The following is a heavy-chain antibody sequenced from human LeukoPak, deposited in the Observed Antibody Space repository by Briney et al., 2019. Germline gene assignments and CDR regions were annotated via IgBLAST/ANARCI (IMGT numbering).Heavy chain of an antibody. J-gene: IGHJ4*02. V-gene: IGHV4-30-2*01. D-gene: IGHD3-3*01. Sequence: SETLSLTCSVSGGSISSGGYYWSWIRQPPGKGLEWIGYIYHSGSTYYNPSLKSRVTISVDRSKNQFSLKLSSVTAADTAVYYCARSGYDWLAPLDYWGQGTLVTVSS. CDR3: ARSGYDWLAPLDY. CDR1: GGSISSGGYY. CDR2: IYHSGST.